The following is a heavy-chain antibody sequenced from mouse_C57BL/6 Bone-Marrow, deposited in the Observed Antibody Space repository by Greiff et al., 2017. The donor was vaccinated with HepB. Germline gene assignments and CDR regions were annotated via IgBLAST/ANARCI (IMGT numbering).Heavy chain of an antibody. CDR3: ARSGAYDGYLAWFAY. D-gene: IGHD2-3*01. V-gene: IGHV1-69*01. Sequence: QVQLQQPGAELVMPGASVKLSCKASGYTFTSYWMHWVKQRPGQGLEWIGEIDPSDSYTNYNQKFKGKSTLTVDKSSSTAYMQLSSLTSEDSAVYYCARSGAYDGYLAWFAYWGQGTLVTVSA. CDR1: GYTFTSYW. J-gene: IGHJ3*01. CDR2: IDPSDSYT.